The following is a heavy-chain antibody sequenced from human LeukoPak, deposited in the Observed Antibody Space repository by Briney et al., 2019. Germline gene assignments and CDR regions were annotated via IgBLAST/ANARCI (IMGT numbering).Heavy chain of an antibody. CDR3: ARGRFIVVAGATSYYYYMNV. Sequence: SVKVSCTTSGGTFNSYAITWVRQAPGQGLEWVGRIVPIFGTTDYAQKFQDRVTFTADKSTGTAYMELRSLTSEDTAMYYCARGRFIVVAGATSYYYYMNVWGKGTTVIVS. CDR1: GGTFNSYA. CDR2: IVPIFGTT. D-gene: IGHD6-19*01. V-gene: IGHV1-69*06. J-gene: IGHJ6*03.